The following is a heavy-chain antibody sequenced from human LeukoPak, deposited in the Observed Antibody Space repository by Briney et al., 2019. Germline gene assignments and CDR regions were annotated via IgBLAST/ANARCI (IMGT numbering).Heavy chain of an antibody. Sequence: SETLSLTCAVYGGSFSGYYWSWIRQPPGKGLEWIGEINHSGSTNYDPSLKSRVTISVDTSKNQFSLKLSSMTAADTAVYYCARARLLSITIFGVVIWYFDYWGQGTLVTVSS. J-gene: IGHJ4*02. V-gene: IGHV4-34*01. CDR1: GGSFSGYY. CDR2: INHSGST. D-gene: IGHD3-3*01. CDR3: ARARLLSITIFGVVIWYFDY.